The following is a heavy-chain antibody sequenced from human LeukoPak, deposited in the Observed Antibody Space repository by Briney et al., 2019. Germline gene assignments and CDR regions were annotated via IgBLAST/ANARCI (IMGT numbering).Heavy chain of an antibody. V-gene: IGHV4-4*07. CDR3: ARDPSYYYDSSGYPLGAFDI. D-gene: IGHD3-22*01. CDR2: IYTSGST. J-gene: IGHJ3*02. Sequence: PSETLSLTCTVSGGSISSYYWSWIRQPAGKGPEWIGRIYTSGSTNYNPSLKSRVTMSVDTSKNQFSLKLSSVTAADTAVYYCARDPSYYYDSSGYPLGAFDIWGQGTMVTVSS. CDR1: GGSISSYY.